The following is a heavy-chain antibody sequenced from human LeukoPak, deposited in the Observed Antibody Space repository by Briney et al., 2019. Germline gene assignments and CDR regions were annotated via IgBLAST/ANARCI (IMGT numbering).Heavy chain of an antibody. CDR3: ARDITYYYDSSGYDY. D-gene: IGHD3-22*01. Sequence: QTGGSLRLSCAASGFTFDDYAMHWVRQAPGKGLEWVSGISWNSGSIGYADSVKGRVTISRDNAKNSLYLQMNSLRAEDTAVYYCARDITYYYDSSGYDYWGQGTLVTVSS. J-gene: IGHJ4*02. CDR2: ISWNSGSI. V-gene: IGHV3-9*01. CDR1: GFTFDDYA.